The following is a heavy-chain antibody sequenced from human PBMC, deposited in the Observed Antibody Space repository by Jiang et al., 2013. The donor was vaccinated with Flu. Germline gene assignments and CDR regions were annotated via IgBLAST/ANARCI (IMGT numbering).Heavy chain of an antibody. CDR1: GGTFSSYA. D-gene: IGHD3-22*01. Sequence: SSVKVSCKASGGTFSSYAISWVRQAPGQGLEWMGRIIPILGIANYAQKFQGRVTMTTDTSTSTAYMELRSLRSDDTAVYYCARSQVPNYYDSSGYYWGQGTLVTVSS. CDR3: ARSQVPNYYDSSGYY. V-gene: IGHV1-69*04. J-gene: IGHJ4*02. CDR2: IIPILGIA.